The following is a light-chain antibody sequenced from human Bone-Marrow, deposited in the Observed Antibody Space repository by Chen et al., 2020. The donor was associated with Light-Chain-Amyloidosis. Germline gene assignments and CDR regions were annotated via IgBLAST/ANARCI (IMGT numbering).Light chain of an antibody. CDR1: ESVSSN. V-gene: IGKV3-11*01. J-gene: IGKJ5*01. CDR2: GAS. Sequence: EIVMTPSLATLSVSPGERATLYCRACESVSSNLAWDQQKPDQAPRLLIYGASTRATGIPARCSGSGSGTDFTLTISSLEPEDFAVYYCRQRSNRITFGQGTRLEIK. CDR3: RQRSNRIT.